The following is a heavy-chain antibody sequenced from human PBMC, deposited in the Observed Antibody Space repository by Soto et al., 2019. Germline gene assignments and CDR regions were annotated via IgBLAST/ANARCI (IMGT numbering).Heavy chain of an antibody. CDR1: GFTVSSNY. CDR3: ASGNSSSWYYYYYYMDV. CDR2: IYSGGST. J-gene: IGHJ6*03. D-gene: IGHD6-13*01. Sequence: GGSLRLSCAASGFTVSSNYMSWVRQAPGKGLEWVSVIYSGGSTYYADSVKGRFTISRDNSKNTLYLQMNSLRAEDTAVYYCASGNSSSWYYYYYYMDVWGKGTTVTVSS. V-gene: IGHV3-66*01.